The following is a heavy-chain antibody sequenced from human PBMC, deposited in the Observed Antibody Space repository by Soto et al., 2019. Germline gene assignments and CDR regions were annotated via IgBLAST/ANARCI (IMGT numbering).Heavy chain of an antibody. CDR3: AKDTDPRYGFY. Sequence: GSLRLSCAASGFTFSSYAMSWVRQAPGKGLEWVSDISGSGGSTYYADSVKGRFTISRDNSKNTLYLQMNSLRAEDTAVYYCAKDTDPRYGFYRGQGTLVTVSS. CDR2: ISGSGGST. D-gene: IGHD5-18*01. V-gene: IGHV3-23*01. CDR1: GFTFSSYA. J-gene: IGHJ4*02.